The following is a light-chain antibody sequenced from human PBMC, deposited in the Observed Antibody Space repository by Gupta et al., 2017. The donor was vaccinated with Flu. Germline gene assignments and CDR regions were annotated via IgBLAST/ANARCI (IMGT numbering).Light chain of an antibody. CDR1: SSNIGTVYG. Sequence: HSVLTQPPSVPVAPGQRIPIPCTGSSSNIGTVYGVHWYQQLPGTAPKLIIYVNNSRPSGVTDRVSGSKSGSPASLAITGLQAEDEADYYCQYYDSSMIGEVFGTGTRVTVL. CDR3: QYYDSSMIGEV. J-gene: IGLJ1*01. CDR2: VNN. V-gene: IGLV1-40*01.